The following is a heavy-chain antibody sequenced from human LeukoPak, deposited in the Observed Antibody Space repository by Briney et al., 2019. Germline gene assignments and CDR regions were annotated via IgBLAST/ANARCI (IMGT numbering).Heavy chain of an antibody. CDR2: IYTSGST. V-gene: IGHV4-4*07. CDR3: ARDLVTMVRGVITWFDP. D-gene: IGHD3-10*01. CDR1: GGSISSYY. Sequence: SETLSLTCTVSGGSISSYYWSWIRQPAGKGLEWIGRIYTSGSTNYNPSLKSRVTMSVDTSKNQFSLKLSSVTAADTAVYYCARDLVTMVRGVITWFDPWGQGTLVTVSS. J-gene: IGHJ5*02.